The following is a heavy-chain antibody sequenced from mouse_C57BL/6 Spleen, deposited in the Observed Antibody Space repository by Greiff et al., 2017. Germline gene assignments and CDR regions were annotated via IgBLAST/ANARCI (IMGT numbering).Heavy chain of an antibody. CDR3: APYYYGSSYEGAMDY. Sequence: VQLQQPGAELVKPGASVKLSCKASGYTFTSYWMQWVKQRPGQGLGWIGEIDPSDSYTNYNQKFKGKATLTVDTSSSTAYMQLSSLTSEDSAVYYCAPYYYGSSYEGAMDYWGQGTSVTVSS. CDR1: GYTFTSYW. D-gene: IGHD1-1*01. CDR2: IDPSDSYT. J-gene: IGHJ4*01. V-gene: IGHV1-50*01.